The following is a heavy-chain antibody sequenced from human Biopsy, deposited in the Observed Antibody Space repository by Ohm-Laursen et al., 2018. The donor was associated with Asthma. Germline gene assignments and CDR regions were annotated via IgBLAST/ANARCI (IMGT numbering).Heavy chain of an antibody. CDR3: ASDFPKDYVRYNFQF. Sequence: SVKVSCKISGYSLTDLSMHWARQAPGQGLEWMGGHDHEEGGTVNAWRFQGRVTMTEDTSTDTAHMELSSLSSDDTAVYYCASDFPKDYVRYNFQFWGQGTLVTVSS. J-gene: IGHJ4*02. CDR1: GYSLTDLS. D-gene: IGHD4-17*01. CDR2: HDHEEGGT. V-gene: IGHV1-24*01.